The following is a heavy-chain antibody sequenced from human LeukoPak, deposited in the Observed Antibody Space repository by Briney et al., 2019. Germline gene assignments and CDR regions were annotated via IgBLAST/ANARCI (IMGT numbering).Heavy chain of an antibody. Sequence: GGSLRLSCAASGFTFSSYEMNWVRQAPGKGLEWVSYISSSGSTIYYADSMKGRFTISRDNAKNSLYLQMNSLRAEDTAVYYCAGDGSRDGLVFDIWGQGTMVTVSS. CDR3: AGDGSRDGLVFDI. CDR2: ISSSGSTI. CDR1: GFTFSSYE. J-gene: IGHJ3*02. D-gene: IGHD5-24*01. V-gene: IGHV3-48*03.